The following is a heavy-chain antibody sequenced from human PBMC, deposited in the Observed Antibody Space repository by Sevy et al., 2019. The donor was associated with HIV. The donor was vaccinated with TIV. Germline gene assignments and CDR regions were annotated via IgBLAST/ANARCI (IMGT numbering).Heavy chain of an antibody. Sequence: GGSLRLSCAASGFTFSKVWMSWVRQAPGKGLEWVGHIKSKSGGGTTDYAAPVRGSFTISSEDSKNTLSLKMNSLKTEDTDVYYCTTGGSLFQHWGQGTMVTVSS. CDR2: IKSKSGGGTT. J-gene: IGHJ1*01. CDR3: TTGGSLFQH. CDR1: GFTFSKVW. V-gene: IGHV3-15*01. D-gene: IGHD3-16*01.